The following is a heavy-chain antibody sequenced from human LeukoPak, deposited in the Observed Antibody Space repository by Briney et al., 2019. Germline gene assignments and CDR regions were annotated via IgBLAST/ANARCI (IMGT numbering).Heavy chain of an antibody. J-gene: IGHJ4*02. CDR2: INPKTGGT. Sequence: ASVKVCFKSAAYTFSYYYIHLGRQTPGQGLGLMGWINPKTGGTDYSQNFQGRVTMTRYTSTNTANMEVSGLRSDDTAVYYCARIGTPITSLYYFDYWGQGTLVTVSS. D-gene: IGHD1-7*01. CDR3: ARIGTPITSLYYFDY. CDR1: AYTFSYYY. V-gene: IGHV1-2*02.